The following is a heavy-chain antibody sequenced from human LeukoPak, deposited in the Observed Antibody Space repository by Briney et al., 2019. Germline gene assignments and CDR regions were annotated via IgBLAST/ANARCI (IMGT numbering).Heavy chain of an antibody. J-gene: IGHJ3*02. CDR1: GFTFSAYA. V-gene: IGHV3-23*01. Sequence: GGSLRLSCTASGFTFSAYAMMWVRQAPGKGPEWVSAIRGDGSAIYADYVKGRFTISRDNSKYTLFLQMNSLRAEDTAAYYCARDPNGDYIGAFDMRGPGTMLTVSS. CDR3: ARDPNGDYIGAFDM. D-gene: IGHD4-17*01. CDR2: IRGDGSA.